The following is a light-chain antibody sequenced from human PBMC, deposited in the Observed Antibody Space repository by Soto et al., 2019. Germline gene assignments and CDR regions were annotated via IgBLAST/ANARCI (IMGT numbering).Light chain of an antibody. CDR2: GAS. CDR1: QSVGSNY. CDR3: HQYASSPLT. V-gene: IGKV3-20*01. J-gene: IGKJ5*01. Sequence: EIVLTQSPGTLSLSPGERATLSCRASQSVGSNYLAWYQQTPGQAPRLLIHGASTRATGIPDRFSGSGSGTDFTHTLSRLESEDSALSYCHQYASSPLTFGQGTRLDIK.